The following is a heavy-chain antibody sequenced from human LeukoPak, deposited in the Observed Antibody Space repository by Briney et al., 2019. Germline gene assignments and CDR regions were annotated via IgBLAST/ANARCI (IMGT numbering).Heavy chain of an antibody. J-gene: IGHJ4*02. V-gene: IGHV3-21*01. D-gene: IGHD3-22*01. CDR3: ARDPHYYYDSSGYYYDQIDY. CDR1: GFTFSSYS. CDR2: ISSSSSYI. Sequence: GGSLRLSCAASGFTFSSYSMNWVRQAPGKGLEWVSSISSSSSYIYYADSVKGRFTISRDNAKNSLYLQMNSLRAEDTAVYYCARDPHYYYDSSGYYYDQIDYWGQGTLVTVSS.